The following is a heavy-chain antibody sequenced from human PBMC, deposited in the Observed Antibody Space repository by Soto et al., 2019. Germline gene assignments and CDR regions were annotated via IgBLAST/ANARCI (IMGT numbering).Heavy chain of an antibody. Sequence: QVTLKESGPVLVKPTETLTLTCTVSGFSLSNARMGVSWIRQPPGKALEWLAHIFSNDAKSHSTSLKSRLTISKDTSKSQVVLTMINMHPVDTATYYCARISRLYSSRHLDYYYGMDVWGQGTTVTVSS. J-gene: IGHJ6*02. CDR3: ARISRLYSSRHLDYYYGMDV. D-gene: IGHD6-13*01. CDR2: IFSNDAK. CDR1: GFSLSNARMG. V-gene: IGHV2-26*01.